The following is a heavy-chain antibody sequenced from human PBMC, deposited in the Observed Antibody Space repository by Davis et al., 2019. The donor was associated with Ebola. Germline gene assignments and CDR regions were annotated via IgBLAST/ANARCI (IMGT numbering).Heavy chain of an antibody. CDR1: GFTFSSYA. J-gene: IGHJ4*02. D-gene: IGHD3-10*01. Sequence: GESLKISCAASGFTFSSYAMSWVRQAPGKGLEWVSAISGSGGSTYYADSVKGRFTISRDNAKNSLYLQMNSLRDEDTAVYYCARPYYYGSGSYSLYFDYWGQGTLVTVSS. CDR3: ARPYYYGSGSYSLYFDY. V-gene: IGHV3-23*01. CDR2: ISGSGGST.